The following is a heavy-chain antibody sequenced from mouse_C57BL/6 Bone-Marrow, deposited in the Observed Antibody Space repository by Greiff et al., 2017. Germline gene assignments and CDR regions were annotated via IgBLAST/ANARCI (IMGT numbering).Heavy chain of an antibody. CDR3: ARDDESFLYYAMDY. Sequence: EVKLMESGGGLVKPGGSLKLSCAASGFTFSSYAMSWVRQTPEKRLEWVATISDGGSYTYYPDNVKGRFTISRDNAKNNLYLQMSHLKSVDTAMYYCARDDESFLYYAMDYWGQGTSVTVSS. D-gene: IGHD1-3*01. CDR2: ISDGGSYT. J-gene: IGHJ4*01. CDR1: GFTFSSYA. V-gene: IGHV5-4*01.